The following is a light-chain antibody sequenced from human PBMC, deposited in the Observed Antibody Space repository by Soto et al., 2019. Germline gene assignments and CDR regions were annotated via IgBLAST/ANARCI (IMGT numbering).Light chain of an antibody. Sequence: LTPPGSVSGSPGRSSTISFTGTSSDVGIYNVRSFYHQPAGKAPKLMICDATKRPSGVSNRFSGSKSGTTASLTSSALQALPGADYYPGAYAASGTFTSVFAAGTKVT. CDR1: SSDVGIYNV. J-gene: IGLJ1*01. CDR3: GAYAASGTFTSV. CDR2: DAT. V-gene: IGLV2-23*02.